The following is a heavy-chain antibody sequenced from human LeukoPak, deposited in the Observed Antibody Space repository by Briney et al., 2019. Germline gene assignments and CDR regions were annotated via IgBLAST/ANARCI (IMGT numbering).Heavy chain of an antibody. J-gene: IGHJ4*01. CDR1: GYTFTNYD. D-gene: IGHD2-21*02. Sequence: ASVKVSCKASGYTFTNYDINWVRQATGQGLEWMGWMNPNSGITAYAQKFQGRVTITRNTSISTAYMELSSLRSDDTAMYYGARVGYCGGDCYDWLRYWGHGTPVTVSS. CDR3: ARVGYCGGDCYDWLRY. V-gene: IGHV1-8*03. CDR2: MNPNSGIT.